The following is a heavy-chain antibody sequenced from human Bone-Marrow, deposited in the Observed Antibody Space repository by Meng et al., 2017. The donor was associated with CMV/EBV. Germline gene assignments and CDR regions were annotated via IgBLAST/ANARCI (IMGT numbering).Heavy chain of an antibody. CDR1: GFTFSSYA. CDR2: ISYDVSNK. D-gene: IGHD5-24*01. V-gene: IGHV3-30-3*01. J-gene: IGHJ3*02. CDR3: ASPRGVATITRNAFDI. Sequence: GESLKISCAASGFTFSSYAMHWVRQAPGKGLEWVAVISYDVSNKYYADSVKGRFTISRDNSKNTLYLQMNSLRAEDTAVYYCASPRGVATITRNAFDIWGQGTMVTVSS.